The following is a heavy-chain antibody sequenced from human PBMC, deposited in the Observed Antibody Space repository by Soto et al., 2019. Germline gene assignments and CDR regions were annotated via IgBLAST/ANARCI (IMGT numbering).Heavy chain of an antibody. Sequence: SQTLSLTCAISGDSVSSNGASWNWIRQSPSGGLEWLGRTYYRSRWYNDYAVSVRSRITINPDTSKNQFSLHLNSVTPEDTAVNYCAGTTSLQWYYMDVWGKGTTVTVSS. V-gene: IGHV6-1*01. CDR2: TYYRSRWYN. CDR1: GDSVSSNGAS. J-gene: IGHJ6*03. D-gene: IGHD1-7*01. CDR3: AGTTSLQWYYMDV.